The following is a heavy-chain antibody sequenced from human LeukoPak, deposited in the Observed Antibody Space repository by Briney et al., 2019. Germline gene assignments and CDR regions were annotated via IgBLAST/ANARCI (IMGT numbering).Heavy chain of an antibody. D-gene: IGHD3-22*01. CDR1: GFTFDDYA. CDR2: ISWNSGSI. V-gene: IGHV3-9*01. J-gene: IGHJ4*02. Sequence: SLRLSCAASGFTFDDYAMHWVRQAPGKGLEWVSGISWNSGSIGYADSVKGRFTISRDNAKNSLYLQMNSLRAEDTALYYCARDSAQYYYDSSGYDYWGQGTLVTVSS. CDR3: ARDSAQYYYDSSGYDY.